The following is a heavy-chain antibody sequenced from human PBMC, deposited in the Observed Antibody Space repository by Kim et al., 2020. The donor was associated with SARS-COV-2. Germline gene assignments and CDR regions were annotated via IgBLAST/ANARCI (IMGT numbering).Heavy chain of an antibody. CDR1: GFTFSTYS. CDR3: AVRTFSGYDFAADASDV. Sequence: GGSLRLSCAASGFTFSTYSFNWVRQAPGKGLEWVSYLSSSSGFIYYADSVKGRFTISRDDAKKSLYLHMNSLRAEDTAVYYCAVRTFSGYDFAADASDVWGQGTMVTVAS. D-gene: IGHD5-12*01. J-gene: IGHJ3*01. V-gene: IGHV3-21*01. CDR2: LSSSSGFI.